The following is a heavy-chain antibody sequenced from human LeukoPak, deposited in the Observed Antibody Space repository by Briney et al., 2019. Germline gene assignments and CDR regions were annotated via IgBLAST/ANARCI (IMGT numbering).Heavy chain of an antibody. V-gene: IGHV1-24*01. CDR3: ATGPPSQYCSSTSCYYNYFDY. D-gene: IGHD2-2*01. CDR2: FDPEDGET. Sequence: ASVKVSCKVSGYTLTELSMHWVRQAPGKGREWMGGFDPEDGETIYAQRFQGRVTMTEDTSTDTAYMELSSLRSEDTAVYYCATGPPSQYCSSTSCYYNYFDYWGQGTLVTVSS. J-gene: IGHJ4*02. CDR1: GYTLTELS.